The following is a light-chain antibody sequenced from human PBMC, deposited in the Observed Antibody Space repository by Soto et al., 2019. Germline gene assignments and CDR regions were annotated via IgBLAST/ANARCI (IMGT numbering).Light chain of an antibody. J-gene: IGLJ2*01. V-gene: IGLV2-14*01. CDR2: DVI. CDR1: SSDVGGYNY. Sequence: QSVLTQPASVSGSPGQSITISCTGTSSDVGGYNYVSWYQQHPGKAPTLMIYDVINRPSGVSNRFSGSKSGNTASLTISGRQDEDEDDYYCSSYTSSSNLVVFGGGTKLTVL. CDR3: SSYTSSSNLVV.